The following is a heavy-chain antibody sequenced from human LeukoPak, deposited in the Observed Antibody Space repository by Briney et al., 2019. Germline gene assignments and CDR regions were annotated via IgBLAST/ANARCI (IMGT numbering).Heavy chain of an antibody. CDR3: ARDLYGYSSSSVYYYYYMDV. D-gene: IGHD6-6*01. Sequence: PGGSLRLSCAASGITFSSYAMHWVRQAPGKGLEYVSAISSNGGSTYYANSVKGRFAISRDNSKNTLYLKMGRLRAEDMAVYYCARDLYGYSSSSVYYYYYMDVWGKGTTVTVSS. V-gene: IGHV3-64*01. CDR2: ISSNGGST. J-gene: IGHJ6*03. CDR1: GITFSSYA.